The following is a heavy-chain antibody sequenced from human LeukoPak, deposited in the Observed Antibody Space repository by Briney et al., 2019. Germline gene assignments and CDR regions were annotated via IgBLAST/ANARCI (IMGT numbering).Heavy chain of an antibody. J-gene: IGHJ3*02. CDR1: GASTSHFY. V-gene: IGHV4-59*01. CDR3: ARSAEWLRNAFDI. CDR2: MHNSGSS. Sequence: PSETLSLSCSVSGASTSHFYWDWIRQPPGKGLEWIGYMHNSGSSKHSPSLKSRVTISIDTSKNLFSLQLTSVTAADTAIYYCARSAEWLRNAFDIWGQGTMVSVSS. D-gene: IGHD5-12*01.